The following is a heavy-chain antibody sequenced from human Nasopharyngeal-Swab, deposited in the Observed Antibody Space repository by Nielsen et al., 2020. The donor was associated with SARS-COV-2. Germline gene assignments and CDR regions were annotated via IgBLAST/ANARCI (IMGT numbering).Heavy chain of an antibody. Sequence: GESLKISCAASGFTFSSYSMNWVRQAPGKGLEWVSSISSSSSYIYYADSVKGRFTISRDNAKNSLYLQMNSLRAEDTAVYYCAKSPPGSTRDYYYYGMDVWGQGTTVTVSS. V-gene: IGHV3-21*04. D-gene: IGHD2-2*01. CDR1: GFTFSSYS. CDR2: ISSSSSYI. J-gene: IGHJ6*02. CDR3: AKSPPGSTRDYYYYGMDV.